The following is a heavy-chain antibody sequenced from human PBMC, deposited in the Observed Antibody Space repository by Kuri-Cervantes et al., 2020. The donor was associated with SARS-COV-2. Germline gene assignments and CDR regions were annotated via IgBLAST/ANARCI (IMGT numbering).Heavy chain of an antibody. CDR1: GFTFSSYG. CDR3: AKDGSDSGSYLFDY. J-gene: IGHJ4*02. V-gene: IGHV3-30*18. Sequence: GESLKISCAASGFTFSSYGMHWVRQAPGKGLEWVAVISYDGSNKYYADSVKGRFTISRDSSKNTLYLQMNSLRAEDTAVYYCAKDGSDSGSYLFDYWGQGTLVTVSS. CDR2: ISYDGSNK. D-gene: IGHD1-26*01.